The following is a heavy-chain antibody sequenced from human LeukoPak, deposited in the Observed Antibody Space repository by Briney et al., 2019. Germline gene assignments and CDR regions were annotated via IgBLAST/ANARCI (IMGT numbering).Heavy chain of an antibody. CDR1: GGSFSGYY. Sequence: SETLSLTCAVYGGSFSGYYWSWIRQPPGKGLEWIGEINHSGSTNYNPSLKSRVTISVDTSKNQFSLKLSSVTAADTAVYYCASWFGELSPTLYFDYWGQGTLVTVSS. CDR3: ASWFGELSPTLYFDY. V-gene: IGHV4-34*01. J-gene: IGHJ4*02. CDR2: INHSGST. D-gene: IGHD3-10*01.